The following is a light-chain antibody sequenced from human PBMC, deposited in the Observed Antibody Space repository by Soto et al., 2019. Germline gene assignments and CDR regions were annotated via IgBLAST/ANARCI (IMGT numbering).Light chain of an antibody. V-gene: IGKV3-20*01. J-gene: IGKJ1*01. CDR1: QSVSSSY. CDR3: QQYGSSGT. CDR2: GAS. Sequence: EIVMTQSPVTLSASPGESATLSFRASQSVSSSYLAWYQQKPGQAPRLLIYGASNRATGIPDRFSGSGSGTDFTLTVSRLEPEDFAVYYCQQYGSSGTFGQGTKVDIK.